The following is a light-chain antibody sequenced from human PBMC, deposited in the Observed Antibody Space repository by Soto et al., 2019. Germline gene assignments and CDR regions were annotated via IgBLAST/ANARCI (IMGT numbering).Light chain of an antibody. CDR1: QSVSSNY. V-gene: IGKV3-20*01. J-gene: IGKJ1*01. CDR2: GAS. Sequence: EIVLTQSPGTLSLSPGERVTLSCRASQSVSSNYLAWYQQKPGQAPRLLIFGASSRASGIPARFSGSGSGTDFTLTIGRLEPEDFAVYYCQQYGRSPATFGQGTKVEIK. CDR3: QQYGRSPAT.